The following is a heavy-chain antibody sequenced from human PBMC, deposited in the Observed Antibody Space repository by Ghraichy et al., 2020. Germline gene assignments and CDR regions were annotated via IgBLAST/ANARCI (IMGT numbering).Heavy chain of an antibody. D-gene: IGHD2-15*01. V-gene: IGHV3-7*03. J-gene: IGHJ4*02. CDR2: IKQDGLEK. Sequence: GGSLRLSCTTSGFIFTHYWMAWVRQAPGRGPEWVSNIKQDGLEKHYVDSVKGRFPISRDAATNSLYLQLNSLRAEDTALYYCAGDVSGNLDYWGPGTLVTVSS. CDR3: AGDVSGNLDY. CDR1: GFIFTHYW.